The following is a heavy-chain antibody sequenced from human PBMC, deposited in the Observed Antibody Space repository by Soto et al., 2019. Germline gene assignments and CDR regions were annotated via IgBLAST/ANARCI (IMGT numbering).Heavy chain of an antibody. D-gene: IGHD3-22*01. CDR3: AKSLYYYDSSTLDH. J-gene: IGHJ4*02. V-gene: IGHV3-43D*04. CDR1: GFDFEDYA. CDR2: TNSDGTDS. Sequence: GGSLRLSCAAAGFDFEDYAMHWVRQVPGKGLEWVSLTNSDGTDSYYMDSVKGRFTISRDNAKSTLYLQMDRLRPEDTALYFCAKSLYYYDSSTLDHWGQGTLVTVSS.